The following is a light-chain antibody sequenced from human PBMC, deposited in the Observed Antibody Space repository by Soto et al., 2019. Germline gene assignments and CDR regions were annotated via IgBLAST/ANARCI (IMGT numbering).Light chain of an antibody. CDR3: HQYGASSWT. CDR2: GAS. J-gene: IGKJ2*02. CDR1: QTVSASY. Sequence: EIVLTQSPGTLSLSPGERATLSCRASQTVSASYLAWYQQKPGQAPRLLIYGASSRATGIPDRFSGSGSGTDFTLTISRLEPEDFAVYYCHQYGASSWTFGQGTNLEIK. V-gene: IGKV3-20*01.